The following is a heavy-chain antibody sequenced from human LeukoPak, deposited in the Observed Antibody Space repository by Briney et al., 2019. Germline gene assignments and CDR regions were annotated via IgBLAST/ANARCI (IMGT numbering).Heavy chain of an antibody. Sequence: PSETLSLTCTVSGYSISSGYYWSWIRQPPGKGLEWIGYIYYSGSTNYNPSLKSRVTISVDTSKNQFSLKLSSVTAADTAVYYCARGRSPYWYFDLWGRGTLVTVSS. CDR2: IYYSGST. CDR1: GYSISSGYY. CDR3: ARGRSPYWYFDL. J-gene: IGHJ2*01. V-gene: IGHV4-61*01.